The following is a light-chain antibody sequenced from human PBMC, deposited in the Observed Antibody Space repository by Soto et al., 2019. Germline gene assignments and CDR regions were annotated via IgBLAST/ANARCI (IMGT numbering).Light chain of an antibody. V-gene: IGKV3D-15*01. J-gene: IGKJ5*01. CDR3: QQYKSWPIT. CDR1: QNVDSD. Sequence: EIVMTQSPAILSVTPGESATLSCRASQNVDSDLAWYVQKPGQAPRRLIFGASTWGTGVPPRFTGSGSGTEFTLTISSLQSEDFAIYYCQQYKSWPITFGQGTRLEI. CDR2: GAS.